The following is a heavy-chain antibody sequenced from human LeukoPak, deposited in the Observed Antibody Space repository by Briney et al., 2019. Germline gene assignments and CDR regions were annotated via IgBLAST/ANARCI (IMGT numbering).Heavy chain of an antibody. D-gene: IGHD4-17*01. Sequence: SETLSLTCTLSGVSISSADYYWSWIRQPPGKGLEWIGNIYYSGSTYYNPSLKSRVTISVDTSKNQFSLNLSSVTAADTAVYYCARERATVTTPWGQGTLVTVSS. V-gene: IGHV4-30-4*01. CDR1: GVSISSADYY. CDR2: IYYSGST. J-gene: IGHJ5*02. CDR3: ARERATVTTP.